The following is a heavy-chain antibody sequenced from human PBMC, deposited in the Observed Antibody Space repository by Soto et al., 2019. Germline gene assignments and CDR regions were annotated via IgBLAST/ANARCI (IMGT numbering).Heavy chain of an antibody. D-gene: IGHD6-6*01. J-gene: IGHJ6*02. CDR2: IIPIFGTA. CDR3: ARDSWGIAARPNYYYYGMDV. CDR1: GGTFSSYA. V-gene: IGHV1-69*13. Sequence: SVKVSCKASGGTFSSYAISWVRQAPGQGLEWMGGIIPIFGTANYAQKFQGRVTITADESTSTAYMELSSLRSEDTAVYYCARDSWGIAARPNYYYYGMDVWGQGTTVTVSS.